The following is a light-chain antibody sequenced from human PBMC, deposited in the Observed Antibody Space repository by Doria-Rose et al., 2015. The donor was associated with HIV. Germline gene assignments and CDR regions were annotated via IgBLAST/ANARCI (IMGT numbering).Light chain of an antibody. J-gene: IGKJ1*01. CDR2: DGS. V-gene: IGKV3-20*01. Sequence: TQSPGTLSLPPGERATLSCRASQSFSSAYLAWYEQKPGQAPSLLIYDGSTRATGIPDRFSASGSVTDVTLTINRLEPEDFALYYCHQYGTSWTFGQGTKVEI. CDR3: HQYGTSWT. CDR1: QSFSSAY.